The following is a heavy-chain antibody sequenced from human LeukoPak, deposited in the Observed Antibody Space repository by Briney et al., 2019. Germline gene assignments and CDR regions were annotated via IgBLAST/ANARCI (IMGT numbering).Heavy chain of an antibody. CDR2: ISGSGGST. CDR3: AKDHVVTYYDILTGYYH. V-gene: IGHV3-23*01. CDR1: GFTFSNYA. J-gene: IGHJ4*02. Sequence: GGSLRLSCAASGFTFSNYAMSWVRQAPGKGLEWVSAISGSGGSTYYADSVKGRFTISRDNSKNTLYLQMNSLRAEDTAVYYCAKDHVVTYYDILTGYYHWGQGTLVTVSS. D-gene: IGHD3-9*01.